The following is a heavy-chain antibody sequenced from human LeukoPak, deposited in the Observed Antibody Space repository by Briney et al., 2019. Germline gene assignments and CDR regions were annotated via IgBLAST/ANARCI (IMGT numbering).Heavy chain of an antibody. V-gene: IGHV3-21*01. CDR1: GFTFSSYS. D-gene: IGHD5-12*01. J-gene: IGHJ3*02. Sequence: GGSLRLSCAASGFTFSSYSMNWVRQAPGKGLEWVSSISSSSSYIYYADSVKGRFTISRDNAKNSLYLQMNSLRAEDTAVYYCARDGNSGYDKAEAFDIWGQGTMVTVSS. CDR3: ARDGNSGYDKAEAFDI. CDR2: ISSSSSYI.